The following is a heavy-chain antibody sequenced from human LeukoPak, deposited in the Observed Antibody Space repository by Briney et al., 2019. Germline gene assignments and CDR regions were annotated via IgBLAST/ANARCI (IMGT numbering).Heavy chain of an antibody. CDR3: ARHEMVWFDP. D-gene: IGHD2-8*01. J-gene: IGHJ5*02. Sequence: SETLSLTCTVSDGSISSSSYYWGWIRQPPGKGLEWIGSIYYSGSTYYNPSLKSRVTISVDTSKNQFSLKLSSVTAADTAVYYCARHEMVWFDPWGQGTLVTVSS. CDR1: DGSISSSSYY. CDR2: IYYSGST. V-gene: IGHV4-39*01.